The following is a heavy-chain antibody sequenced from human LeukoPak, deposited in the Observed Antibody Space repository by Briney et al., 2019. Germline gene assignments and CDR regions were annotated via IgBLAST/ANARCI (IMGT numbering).Heavy chain of an antibody. CDR1: GFTLSSSW. CDR2: INQDGSKQ. J-gene: IGHJ4*02. V-gene: IGHV3-7*01. D-gene: IGHD2-21*01. CDR3: ARDPDILLVVKFYY. Sequence: GGSLRLSCSASGFTLSSSWMNWVRQAPGKGLEWVANINQDGSKQNYVDSVKGRFTVSRDNAQNSLYLQMHGLRAEDTAVYYCARDPDILLVVKFYYSGQGALVIVSS.